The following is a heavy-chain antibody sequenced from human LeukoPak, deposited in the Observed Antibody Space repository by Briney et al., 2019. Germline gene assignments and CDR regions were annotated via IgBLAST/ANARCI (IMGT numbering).Heavy chain of an antibody. J-gene: IGHJ3*02. CDR3: ARDGYDSSGYYPLGAFDI. CDR2: INPNSGGT. Sequence: GASVTVSCKASGYIFTDYYMHWVRQAPGQGLEWMGWINPNSGGTNYAQKFQGRVTMTRDTSISTAYMELSRLRFDDTAVYYCARDGYDSSGYYPLGAFDIWGQGTMVTVSS. V-gene: IGHV1-2*02. CDR1: GYIFTDYY. D-gene: IGHD3-22*01.